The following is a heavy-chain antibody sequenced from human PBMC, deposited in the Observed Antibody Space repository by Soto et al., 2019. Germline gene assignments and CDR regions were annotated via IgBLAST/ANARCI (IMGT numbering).Heavy chain of an antibody. Sequence: SETLSLTCTASSGSISSYSWSWVRQPPGKGLEWIGYIYYSGTTNYNPSLKSRVTIPVATSKNQFSLKLSSVTPADTAVYFCARAYCGGDCYRYYYYAMAVWGQGTTVTVSS. CDR2: IYYSGTT. V-gene: IGHV4-59*01. CDR3: ARAYCGGDCYRYYYYAMAV. J-gene: IGHJ6*02. CDR1: SGSISSYS. D-gene: IGHD2-21*02.